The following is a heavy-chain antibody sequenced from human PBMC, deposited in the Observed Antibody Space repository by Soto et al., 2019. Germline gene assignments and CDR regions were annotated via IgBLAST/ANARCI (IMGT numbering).Heavy chain of an antibody. D-gene: IGHD3-3*01. CDR3: ARDQRVRDYDFLYGMDV. J-gene: IGHJ6*02. CDR2: IWYDGSNK. V-gene: IGHV3-33*01. Sequence: PGGSLRLSCAASGFTFSSYGMHWVRQAPGKGLEWVAVIWYDGSNKYYADSVKGRFTISRDNSKNTLYLQMNSLRAEDTAVYYCARDQRVRDYDFLYGMDVWGQGTTVTVSS. CDR1: GFTFSSYG.